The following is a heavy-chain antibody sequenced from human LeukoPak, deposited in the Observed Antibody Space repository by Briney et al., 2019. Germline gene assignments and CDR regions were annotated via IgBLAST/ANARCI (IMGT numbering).Heavy chain of an antibody. CDR2: ISRSGSTR. Sequence: GGSLRLSCAISGFTFSACELTWVRQAPGKGLEWVSYISRSGSTRYYADSVKGRFTISRDNAKNSLYLQMNSLRAEDTAVYYCARVVTRVRVPLDALDIWGQGTMVSVSS. CDR1: GFTFSACE. J-gene: IGHJ3*02. V-gene: IGHV3-48*03. D-gene: IGHD3-10*01. CDR3: ARVVTRVRVPLDALDI.